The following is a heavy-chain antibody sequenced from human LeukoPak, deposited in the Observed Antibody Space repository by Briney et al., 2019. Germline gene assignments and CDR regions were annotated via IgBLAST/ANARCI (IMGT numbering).Heavy chain of an antibody. Sequence: GGSLRLSCAASGFTVSSNYMSWVRQAPGKGLEWVSVIYSGGSTYYADSVKGRFTISRDNSKNTLYLQMNSLRAEDTAVYYCARDIVRYCSGGSCSTFDYWGQGTLVTVSS. V-gene: IGHV3-66*02. CDR3: ARDIVRYCSGGSCSTFDY. CDR1: GFTVSSNY. CDR2: IYSGGST. J-gene: IGHJ4*02. D-gene: IGHD2-15*01.